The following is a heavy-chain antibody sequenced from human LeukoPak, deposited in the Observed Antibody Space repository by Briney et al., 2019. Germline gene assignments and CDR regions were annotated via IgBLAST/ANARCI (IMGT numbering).Heavy chain of an antibody. CDR1: GGSISSYY. D-gene: IGHD4-23*01. J-gene: IGHJ5*02. Sequence: SETLSLTCTVSGGSISSYYWSWIRQPPGKGLEWIGYIYYSGSTNYNPSLKSRVTISVDTSKNQFSLKLSSVTAADTAVYYCARLSVTQYWFDPWGQGTLVTVSS. CDR2: IYYSGST. V-gene: IGHV4-59*08. CDR3: ARLSVTQYWFDP.